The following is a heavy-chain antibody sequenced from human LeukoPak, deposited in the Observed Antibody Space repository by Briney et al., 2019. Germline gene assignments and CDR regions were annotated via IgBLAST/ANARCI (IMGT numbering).Heavy chain of an antibody. V-gene: IGHV1-8*01. CDR1: GYTFTSYD. CDR2: MSPNSGNT. CDR3: ARGMTQCKDV. J-gene: IGHJ6*04. Sequence: ASVKVSCKTSGYTFTSYDINWVRQATGQGLEWMGYMSPNSGNTGYAQKFQGRVTMTRNTSINTAYMELSSLRSEDTAVYYCARGMTQCKDVWGKGTSVTVSS. D-gene: IGHD3-16*01.